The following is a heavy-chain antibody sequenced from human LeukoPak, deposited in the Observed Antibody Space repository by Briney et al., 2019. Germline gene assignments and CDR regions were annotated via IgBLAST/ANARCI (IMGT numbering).Heavy chain of an antibody. CDR3: AREEDIVFYGYYYYYMDV. CDR1: GGSISCYY. D-gene: IGHD2-15*01. Sequence: SETLSLTCTVSGGSISCYYWSWIRQPAGKGLEWIGRIYTSGSTNYNPSLKSRVTMSVDTSKNQFSLKLSSVTAADTAVYYCAREEDIVFYGYYYYYMDVWGKGTTVTVSS. J-gene: IGHJ6*03. V-gene: IGHV4-4*07. CDR2: IYTSGST.